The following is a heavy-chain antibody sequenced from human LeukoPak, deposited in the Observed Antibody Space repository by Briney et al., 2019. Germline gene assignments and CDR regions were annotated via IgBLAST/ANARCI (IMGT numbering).Heavy chain of an antibody. CDR3: AITREYYPDSSGYVDY. V-gene: IGHV1-24*01. D-gene: IGHD3-22*01. CDR1: GYSLSQFS. J-gene: IGHJ4*02. CDR2: FDPEDGET. Sequence: ASVKVSCKISGYSLSQFSIHWVRQAPGKGLEWMAHFDPEDGETIYAQRFQGRVTLTEDTATDTAYMDVSSLRSEDTAVYYCAITREYYPDSSGYVDYWGQGTLVTVSS.